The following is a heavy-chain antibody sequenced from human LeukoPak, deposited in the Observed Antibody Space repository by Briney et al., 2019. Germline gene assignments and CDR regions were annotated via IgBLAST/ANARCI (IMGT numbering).Heavy chain of an antibody. V-gene: IGHV4-59*12. CDR2: IYYSGTT. Sequence: SETLSLTCTVSGGSISPYYWSWIRQPPGKGLEWIGYIYYSGTTNYNPPLKSRVTISVDRSKNQFSLKLSSVTAADTAVYYCASAPYSSSWWRAFDIWGQGTMVTVSS. CDR3: ASAPYSSSWWRAFDI. J-gene: IGHJ3*02. D-gene: IGHD6-13*01. CDR1: GGSISPYY.